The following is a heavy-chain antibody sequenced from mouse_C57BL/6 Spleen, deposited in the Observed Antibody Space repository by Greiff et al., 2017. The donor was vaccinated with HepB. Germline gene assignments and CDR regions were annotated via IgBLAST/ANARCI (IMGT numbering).Heavy chain of an antibody. J-gene: IGHJ3*01. D-gene: IGHD2-2*01. CDR3: TRGEIYYGYDWFAY. Sequence: QVQLQQSGAELVRPGASVTLSCKASGYTFTDYEMHWVKQTPVHGLEWIGAIDPETGGTAYNQKFKGKAILTADKSSSTAYMELRSLTSEDSAVYYGTRGEIYYGYDWFAYWGQGTLVTVSA. V-gene: IGHV1-15*01. CDR1: GYTFTDYE. CDR2: IDPETGGT.